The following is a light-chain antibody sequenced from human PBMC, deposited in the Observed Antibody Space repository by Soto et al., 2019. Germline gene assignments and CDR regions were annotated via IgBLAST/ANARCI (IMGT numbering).Light chain of an antibody. Sequence: DIQMTQSPSSLSASVGGRVSITCRASQSISRWLAWYQQKSGKAPKFLIYDASSLESGVPSRFSGSGSGTDFTLTTSSLQPEDIATYYCQESYSTSFGQGTKVDIK. CDR3: QESYSTS. V-gene: IGKV1-39*01. CDR1: QSISRW. CDR2: DAS. J-gene: IGKJ1*01.